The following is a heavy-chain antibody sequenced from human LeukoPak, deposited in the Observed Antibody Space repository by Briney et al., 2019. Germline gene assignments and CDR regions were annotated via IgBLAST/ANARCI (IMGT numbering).Heavy chain of an antibody. Sequence: ASVKVSCKASGYTFTSYYMHWVRQAPGQGLEWMGIINPSGGSTSYAQKFQGRVTMTRDTSTSTVYMELSSLRSEDTAVYYCERPTGGIVVVPAATGGDAFDIWGHGTMVTVSS. CDR1: GYTFTSYY. D-gene: IGHD2-2*01. V-gene: IGHV1-46*01. CDR2: INPSGGST. J-gene: IGHJ3*02. CDR3: ERPTGGIVVVPAATGGDAFDI.